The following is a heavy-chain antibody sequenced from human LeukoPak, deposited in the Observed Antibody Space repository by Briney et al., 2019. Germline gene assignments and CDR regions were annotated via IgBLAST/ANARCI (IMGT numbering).Heavy chain of an antibody. Sequence: GGSLRLSCTASGFTFGDYAMSGGRQAPGKGLAWVCCIRSKAYGGTTEYAASVKGRCTISRDDSKSIAYLQINSLKTEDTAVYYCTRGRGVVVYYFDYWGQGTLVTVSS. V-gene: IGHV3-49*04. J-gene: IGHJ4*02. CDR2: IRSKAYGGTT. D-gene: IGHD3-22*01. CDR3: TRGRGVVVYYFDY. CDR1: GFTFGDYA.